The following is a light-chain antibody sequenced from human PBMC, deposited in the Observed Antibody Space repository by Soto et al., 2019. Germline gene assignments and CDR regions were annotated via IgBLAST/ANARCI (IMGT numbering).Light chain of an antibody. CDR1: QSVSNNQ. CDR3: QQYANSGWT. CDR2: GAS. Sequence: EIVLTQSPGTLSLSPGERASLSCRASQSVSNNQLVWFQQKPGQAPRLLIYGASSRASGIPDRFSGSGSGTDFTLTISRLETEDFAVYYCQQYANSGWTVGQGTKLDIK. V-gene: IGKV3-20*01. J-gene: IGKJ1*01.